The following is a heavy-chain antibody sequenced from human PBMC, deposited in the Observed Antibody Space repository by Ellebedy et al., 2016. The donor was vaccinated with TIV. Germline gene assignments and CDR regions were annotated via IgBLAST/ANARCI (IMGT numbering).Heavy chain of an antibody. D-gene: IGHD4-17*01. CDR1: GFSFISYW. V-gene: IGHV3-7*01. Sequence: GESLKISCAASGFSFISYWMTWVRQAPGKGLEWMANINQDGSQKYYVDSVRGRFSISRDNAQNSLYLQMSSLRADDTSVYYCATDGSYGDFRSPAHAFVIWGQGTVVTVSS. CDR2: INQDGSQK. J-gene: IGHJ3*02. CDR3: ATDGSYGDFRSPAHAFVI.